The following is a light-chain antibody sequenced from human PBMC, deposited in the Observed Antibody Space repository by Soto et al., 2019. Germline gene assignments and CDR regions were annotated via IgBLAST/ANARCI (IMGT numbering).Light chain of an antibody. CDR3: QQYNSYPYT. Sequence: DIHVTQSRSTVSASVGDGVTITCRASQSISTWLAWYQQKPGKAPNLLIYDASTLESGGPSGFSGSGSGTEFTLTISSLQPDDSATYYCQQYNSYPYTFGQGTKVDIK. CDR1: QSISTW. CDR2: DAS. V-gene: IGKV1-5*01. J-gene: IGKJ2*01.